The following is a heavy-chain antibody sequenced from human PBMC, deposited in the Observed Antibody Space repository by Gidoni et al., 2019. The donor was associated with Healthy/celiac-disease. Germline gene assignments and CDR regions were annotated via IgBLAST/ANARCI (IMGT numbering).Heavy chain of an antibody. CDR3: ARDVSL. CDR2: IYHSGRT. CDR1: GYSISSGSY. V-gene: IGHV4-38-2*02. Sequence: QVQLQESGPGLVKPSETLSLTCTVSGYSISSGSYWGWIRQPPGKGLEWIGSIYHSGRTYSNPSIKSRVTISVDTAKNQFALKLSSVTAADTAGYYCARDVSLWGQGTLVTVSS. D-gene: IGHD2-8*01. J-gene: IGHJ4*02.